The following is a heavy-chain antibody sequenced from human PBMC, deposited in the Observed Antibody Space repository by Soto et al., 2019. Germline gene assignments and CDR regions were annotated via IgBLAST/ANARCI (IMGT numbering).Heavy chain of an antibody. J-gene: IGHJ4*02. D-gene: IGHD3-9*01. V-gene: IGHV1-69*02. Sequence: QVQLVQSGAEVKKPGSSVKVSCKASGGTFSSYTISWVRQAPGQGLEWMGRIIPILGIANYAQKFQGRVTITADKSPSTAYMELSSLRSEDTAVYYCASGDILTGYGMDYWGQGTLVTVSS. CDR1: GGTFSSYT. CDR2: IIPILGIA. CDR3: ASGDILTGYGMDY.